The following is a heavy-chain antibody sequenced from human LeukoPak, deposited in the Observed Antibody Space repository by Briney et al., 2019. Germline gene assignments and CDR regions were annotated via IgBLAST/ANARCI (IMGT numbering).Heavy chain of an antibody. J-gene: IGHJ4*02. CDR3: ASYYYDSSGYYYEGY. D-gene: IGHD3-22*01. CDR1: GGSFSGYY. CDR2: INHSGST. Sequence: SETLSLTCAVYGGSFSGYYWSWIRQPPGKGLEWIGEINHSGSTNYNPSLKSRVTISVDTSKNQFSLKLSSVTAADTAVYYCASYYYDSSGYYYEGYWGQGTLVTVSS. V-gene: IGHV4-34*01.